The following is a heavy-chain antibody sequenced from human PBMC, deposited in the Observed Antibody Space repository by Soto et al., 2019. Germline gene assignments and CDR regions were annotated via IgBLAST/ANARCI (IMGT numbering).Heavy chain of an antibody. Sequence: SETLSLTCGFSSGSFIDYYWSWIRQPPGKGLEWIGEINHSGGTNYNPSLKSRVIISVDTSKNQFSLKLSSVTAADTAVYYCASGRRRHVWDYWGRGTLVTVSS. CDR3: ASGRRRHVWDY. CDR1: SGSFIDYY. CDR2: INHSGGT. V-gene: IGHV4-34*01. J-gene: IGHJ4*02.